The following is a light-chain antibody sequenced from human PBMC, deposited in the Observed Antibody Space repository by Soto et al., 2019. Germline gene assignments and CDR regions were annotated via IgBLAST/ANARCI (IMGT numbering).Light chain of an antibody. V-gene: IGKV3-20*01. CDR1: QSVGNH. Sequence: EIVLTQSPTTLSLSPGERAILSCRASQSVGNHLAWYQQKAGQAPRLLISGASSRATGIPDRFTGSGSETSFTLTISRLEPEDFALYYCQHYQSGHPITFGQGTRLEIK. J-gene: IGKJ5*01. CDR2: GAS. CDR3: QHYQSGHPIT.